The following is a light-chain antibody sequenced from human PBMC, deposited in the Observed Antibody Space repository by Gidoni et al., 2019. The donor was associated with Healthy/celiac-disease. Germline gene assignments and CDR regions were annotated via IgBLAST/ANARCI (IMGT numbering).Light chain of an antibody. V-gene: IGKV3-20*01. CDR1: QSVSSSY. CDR2: GAS. J-gene: IGKJ2*01. CDR3: QQYGSSPT. Sequence: EIVLTQSPGTLSLSPWERATLSCRACQSVSSSYLAWYQQKPVQAPRLLIYGASSSGSGTDFTLTISRLEPEDFAVYYCQQYGSSPTFGQGTKLEIK.